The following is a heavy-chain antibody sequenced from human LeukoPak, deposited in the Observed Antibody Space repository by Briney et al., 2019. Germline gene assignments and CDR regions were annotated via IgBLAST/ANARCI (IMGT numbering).Heavy chain of an antibody. V-gene: IGHV4-34*01. D-gene: IGHD3-3*01. J-gene: IGHJ6*02. CDR3: ARGTIFGVVRGYYYGMDV. CDR2: INHSGST. Sequence: SETLSLTCAVYGGSFSGYYWSWIRQPPGKGLEWIGEINHSGSTNYNPSLKSRVTISVDTSKNQFSLKLSSVTAADTAVYYCARGTIFGVVRGYYYGMDVWGQGTTVTASS. CDR1: GGSFSGYY.